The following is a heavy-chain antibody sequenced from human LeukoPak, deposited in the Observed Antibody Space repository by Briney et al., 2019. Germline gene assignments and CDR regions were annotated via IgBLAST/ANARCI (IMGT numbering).Heavy chain of an antibody. CDR1: GGSVRSTSYY. J-gene: IGHJ5*02. D-gene: IGHD6-19*01. CDR2: VHYSGST. V-gene: IGHV4-39*01. Sequence: PSETLSLMCTVSGGSVRSTSYYWGWIRQPPGKGLEWLGSVHYSGSTYDNPSLKSRVTISVDTSKNQFSLNLISVTAADTAVYYCARRSTVAGRGRFDPWGQGTLVTVSS. CDR3: ARRSTVAGRGRFDP.